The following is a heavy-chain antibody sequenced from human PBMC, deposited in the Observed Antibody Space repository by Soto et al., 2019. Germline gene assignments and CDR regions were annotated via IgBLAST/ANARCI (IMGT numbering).Heavy chain of an antibody. CDR1: GVTFSSYA. CDR3: SSDLLRCYYDSRVHNAFDI. J-gene: IGHJ3*02. D-gene: IGHD3-22*01. CDR2: ISGSGGST. V-gene: IGHV3-23*01. Sequence: GGSLRLSCAASGVTFSSYAMSWVRQAPGKGLEWVSAISGSGGSTYYAESVKGRFTISRDNSNNTLYLQMNSLRAEDTAVYYCSSDLLRCYYDSRVHNAFDICGPGTIVTV.